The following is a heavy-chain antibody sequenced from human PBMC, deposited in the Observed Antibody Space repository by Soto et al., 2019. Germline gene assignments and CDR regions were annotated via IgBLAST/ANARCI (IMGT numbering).Heavy chain of an antibody. CDR1: GFTFSSYA. D-gene: IGHD2-15*01. Sequence: GGSLRLSCAASGFTFSSYAMSWVRQAPGKGLEWVSSISASSSYIYYADSVKGRFTISRDNAKNSLYPQMDSLRAEDTAVYYCARDSGGGGYYYYYNMDVWGRGTTVTVSS. CDR3: ARDSGGGGYYYYYNMDV. CDR2: ISASSSYI. V-gene: IGHV3-21*01. J-gene: IGHJ6*03.